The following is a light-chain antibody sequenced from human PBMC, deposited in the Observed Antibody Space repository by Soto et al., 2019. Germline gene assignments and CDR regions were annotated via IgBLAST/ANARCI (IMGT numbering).Light chain of an antibody. J-gene: IGKJ3*01. V-gene: IGKV1-27*01. Sequence: DIQMTQSPSSLSASVGDRITITCRARQGISNYLAWYQQKPGKVPKLLINAASSLQSGVSSRFSGSGSGTDFTLTISSLQPEDVATYYCQSYNSASFTFGPGTKVDIK. CDR3: QSYNSASFT. CDR2: AAS. CDR1: QGISNY.